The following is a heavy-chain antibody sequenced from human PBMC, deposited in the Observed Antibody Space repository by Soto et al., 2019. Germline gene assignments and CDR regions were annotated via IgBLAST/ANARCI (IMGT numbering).Heavy chain of an antibody. J-gene: IGHJ3*02. CDR2: IIPIFGTA. Sequence: SVKVSCKASGGTFSSYAISWVRQAPGQGLEWMGGIIPIFGTANYAQKFQGRVTITADESTSTAYMELSSLRSEDTAVYYCAVSVAVAGTFAFDIWGQGTMGT. D-gene: IGHD6-19*01. CDR1: GGTFSSYA. V-gene: IGHV1-69*13. CDR3: AVSVAVAGTFAFDI.